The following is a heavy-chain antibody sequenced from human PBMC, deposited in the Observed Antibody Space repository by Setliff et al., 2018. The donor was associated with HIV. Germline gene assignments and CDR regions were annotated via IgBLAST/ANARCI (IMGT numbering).Heavy chain of an antibody. V-gene: IGHV4-39*01. Sequence: SETLSLTCTVSGDSITSNSYYWGWIRQSPGKGREWIGTMHLSGSTYYNPSLTSRVAIFIDTFKNQFVLRLRSVTAADTAVYYCARCYDYYGNRLDYWGQGAQVTVSS. D-gene: IGHD3-22*01. CDR2: MHLSGST. CDR1: GDSITSNSYY. J-gene: IGHJ4*02. CDR3: ARCYDYYGNRLDY.